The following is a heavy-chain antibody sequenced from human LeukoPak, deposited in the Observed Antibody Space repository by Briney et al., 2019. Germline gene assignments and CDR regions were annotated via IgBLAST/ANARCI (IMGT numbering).Heavy chain of an antibody. CDR3: ARSSLGPAAFDI. V-gene: IGHV1-69*13. D-gene: IGHD2-2*01. J-gene: IGHJ3*02. CDR2: IIPIFGTA. CDR1: GGTFSSYA. Sequence: ASVKVSCKASGGTFSSYAISWVRQAPGQGLERMGGIIPIFGTANYAQKFQGRVTITADESTSTAYMELSSLRSEDTAVYYCARSSLGPAAFDIWGQGTMVTVSS.